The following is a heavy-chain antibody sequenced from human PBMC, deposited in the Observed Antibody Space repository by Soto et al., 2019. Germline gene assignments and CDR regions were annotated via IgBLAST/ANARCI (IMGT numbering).Heavy chain of an antibody. CDR1: GYTFTSYG. J-gene: IGHJ6*02. CDR3: ASAGYSSSWVYYGMDV. Sequence: EASVKVSCKASGYTFTSYGISWVRQAPGQGLEWMGWISAYNGNTNYAQKLQGRVTMTTDASTSTAYMELRSLRSEDTAVYYYASAGYSSSWVYYGMDVWGQGTTVSVSS. CDR2: ISAYNGNT. V-gene: IGHV1-18*04. D-gene: IGHD6-13*01.